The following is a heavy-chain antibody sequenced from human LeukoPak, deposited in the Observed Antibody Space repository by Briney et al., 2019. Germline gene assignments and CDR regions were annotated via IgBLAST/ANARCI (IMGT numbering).Heavy chain of an antibody. V-gene: IGHV4-4*09. CDR1: GGSISSYY. D-gene: IGHD4-23*01. J-gene: IGHJ4*02. Sequence: SETLSLTCTVSGGSISSYYWSWIRQPPGKGLEWTGYIYTSGSTNYNPSLKSRVTISVDTSKNQFSLKLSSVTAADTAVYYCARQGRGYGGNSDYWGQGTLVTVSS. CDR2: IYTSGST. CDR3: ARQGRGYGGNSDY.